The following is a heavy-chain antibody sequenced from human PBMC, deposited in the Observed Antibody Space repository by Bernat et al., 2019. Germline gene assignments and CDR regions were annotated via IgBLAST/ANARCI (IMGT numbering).Heavy chain of an antibody. CDR3: ARGRLFKNYYYGMDV. CDR1: GFTFSSYG. V-gene: IGHV3-33*01. J-gene: IGHJ6*02. D-gene: IGHD6-25*01. CDR2: IWYDGSNK. Sequence: QVQLVESGGGVVQPGRSLRLSCAASGFTFSSYGMHWVRQAPGKGLEWVAVIWYDGSNKYYADSVKGRFTISRDNSKNTLYLQMNSLRAEDTAVYYCARGRLFKNYYYGMDVWGQGTTVTVSS.